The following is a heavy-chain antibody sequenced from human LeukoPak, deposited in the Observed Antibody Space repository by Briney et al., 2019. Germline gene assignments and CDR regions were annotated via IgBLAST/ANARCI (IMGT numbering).Heavy chain of an antibody. J-gene: IGHJ3*02. Sequence: GGSLRLSCAVSGFTFSSYSMHWVRQAPGKGLEFVAAIAGNGDNTYYANSVKGRFTISRDNAKNSLYLQMNSLRAEDTALYYCATQGIAAAGGAFDIWGQGTMVTVSS. CDR3: ATQGIAAAGGAFDI. CDR2: IAGNGDNT. CDR1: GFTFSSYS. V-gene: IGHV3-64*04. D-gene: IGHD6-13*01.